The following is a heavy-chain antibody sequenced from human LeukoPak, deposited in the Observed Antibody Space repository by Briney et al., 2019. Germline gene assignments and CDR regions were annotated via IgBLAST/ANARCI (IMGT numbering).Heavy chain of an antibody. V-gene: IGHV1-18*01. D-gene: IGHD3-10*01. CDR3: ARDGYGSGKGFFDY. J-gene: IGHJ4*02. CDR2: ISAFDGNT. Sequence: ASVKVSCKASGYTFTSYDINWVRQAPGQGPEWMGWISAFDGNTNSAQKFQGRVTMTTDTSSSTAYMELRSLTSDDTAVYYCARDGYGSGKGFFDYWGQGTLVTVSS. CDR1: GYTFTSYD.